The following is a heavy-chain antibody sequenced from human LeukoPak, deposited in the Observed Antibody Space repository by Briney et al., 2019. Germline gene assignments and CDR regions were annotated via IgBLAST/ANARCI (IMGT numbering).Heavy chain of an antibody. CDR1: GFTFSSYW. J-gene: IGHJ3*02. CDR2: ISGSGGST. CDR3: AKDLWCFGEFPNVFDI. Sequence: GGSLRLSCAASGFTFSSYWMHWVRQAPGKGLEWVSAISGSGGSTYYADSVKGRFTISRDNSKNTLYLQMNSLRAEDTAVYYCAKDLWCFGEFPNVFDIWGQGTMVTVPS. D-gene: IGHD3-10*01. V-gene: IGHV3-23*01.